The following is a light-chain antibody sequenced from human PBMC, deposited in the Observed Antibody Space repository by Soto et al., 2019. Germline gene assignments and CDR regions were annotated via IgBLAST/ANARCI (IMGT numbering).Light chain of an antibody. CDR3: QTWGTGIPWV. J-gene: IGLJ3*02. V-gene: IGLV4-69*01. CDR2: LNSDGSH. Sequence: QLVLTQSPSASASLGASVKLTCTLSSGHSSYAIAWHQQQPEKGPRYLMKLNSDGSHSKGDGIPDRFSGSSSGAERYLTRSSLPSDDEADYYCQTWGTGIPWVFGGGTKLTVL. CDR1: SGHSSYA.